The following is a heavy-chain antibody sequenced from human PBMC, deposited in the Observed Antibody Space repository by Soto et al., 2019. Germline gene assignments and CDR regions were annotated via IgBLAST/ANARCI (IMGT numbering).Heavy chain of an antibody. V-gene: IGHV3-30*18. CDR1: GFTFDNYG. J-gene: IGHJ4*02. CDR2: ISFDGRNT. D-gene: IGHD3-10*01. CDR3: VKQSGPGSYYKVGSGGHFDH. Sequence: QVKLVESGGGVVQPGRSLRLSCDASGFTFDNYGMHWVRQAPGKGLEWVIVISFDGRNTDYADSVKGRFTISRDNSKNTVYLQMTSLRVEDTAVYYCVKQSGPGSYYKVGSGGHFDHWGQGTLVTVSS.